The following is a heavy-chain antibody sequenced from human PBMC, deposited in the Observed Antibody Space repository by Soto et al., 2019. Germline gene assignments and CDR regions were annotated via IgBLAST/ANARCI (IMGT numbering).Heavy chain of an antibody. CDR2: ISYSGST. D-gene: IGHD3-10*01. J-gene: IGHJ5*02. Sequence: PSETLSLTCSVSGASITTYYWSWIRQPPGKGLEWIGSISYSGSTKYNPSLESRVMISLDTSKNQFSLRLTSVTAADTALYCARDWDGSGLFDPWGQGTLVTVSS. CDR1: GASITTYY. V-gene: IGHV4-59*01. CDR3: ARDWDGSGLFDP.